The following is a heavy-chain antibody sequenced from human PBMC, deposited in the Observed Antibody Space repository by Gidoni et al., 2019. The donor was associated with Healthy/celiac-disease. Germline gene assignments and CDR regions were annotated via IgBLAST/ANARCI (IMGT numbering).Heavy chain of an antibody. V-gene: IGHV1-18*01. Sequence: QVQLVQSGAEVKKPGASVKVSCKASGYTFTRYCIRWVRQAPEQGLEWRGWISAYNGNTNYAQKLQGRVTMTTDTSTSTAYMELRSLRSDDTAVYYCARDPPNCSSTSCYWYPRLQFDPWGQGTLVTVSS. D-gene: IGHD2-2*01. CDR1: GYTFTRYC. J-gene: IGHJ5*02. CDR3: ARDPPNCSSTSCYWYPRLQFDP. CDR2: ISAYNGNT.